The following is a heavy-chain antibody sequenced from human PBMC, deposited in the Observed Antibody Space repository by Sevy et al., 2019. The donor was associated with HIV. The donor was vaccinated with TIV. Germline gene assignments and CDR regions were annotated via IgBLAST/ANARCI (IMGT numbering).Heavy chain of an antibody. D-gene: IGHD3-22*01. J-gene: IGHJ6*02. CDR3: VRDATMIGVYYGMDV. V-gene: IGHV3-66*01. CDR2: IYSGGST. CDR1: GFTVSSNY. Sequence: GGSLRLSCAASGFTVSSNYMSWVRQAPGKGLEWVSVIYSGGSTYYADSVKGRFTISRDNSKNTLYLQMNSLRAEDTAVYYCVRDATMIGVYYGMDVWGQGTTVTVSS.